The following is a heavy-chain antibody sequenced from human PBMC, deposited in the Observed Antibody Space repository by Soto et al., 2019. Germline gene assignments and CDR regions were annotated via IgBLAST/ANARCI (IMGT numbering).Heavy chain of an antibody. CDR1: GFTFSSYG. CDR2: IWYDGSNK. CDR3: ASPRYSSGWYYFDY. J-gene: IGHJ4*02. D-gene: IGHD6-19*01. Sequence: GGSLRLSCAASGFTFSSYGMHWVRQAPGKGLEWVAVIWYDGSNKYYADSVKGRFTISRDNSKNTLYLQMNSLRAEDTAVYYCASPRYSSGWYYFDYWGQGTLVTVSS. V-gene: IGHV3-33*01.